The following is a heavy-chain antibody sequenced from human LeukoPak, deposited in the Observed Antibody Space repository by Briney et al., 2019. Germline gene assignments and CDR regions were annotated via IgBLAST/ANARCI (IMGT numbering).Heavy chain of an antibody. CDR3: ARAQAQWLVKVHYYYYMDV. D-gene: IGHD6-19*01. CDR1: GYTFTSYG. Sequence: ASVKVSCKASGYTFTSYGISWVRQAPGQGLEWMGWISAYNGNTNYAQKLQGRATMTTDTSTSTAYMELRSLRSDDTAVYYCARAQAQWLVKVHYYYYMDVWGKGTTVTVSS. V-gene: IGHV1-18*01. J-gene: IGHJ6*03. CDR2: ISAYNGNT.